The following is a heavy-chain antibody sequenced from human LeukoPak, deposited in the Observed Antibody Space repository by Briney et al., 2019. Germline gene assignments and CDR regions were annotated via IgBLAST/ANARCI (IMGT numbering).Heavy chain of an antibody. CDR2: ISYDGSNK. V-gene: IGHV3-30-3*01. Sequence: GGSLRLSCAASGFTFSSYAMHWVRQAPCKGLEWVAVISYDGSNKYYAAPVKGRFTISRDDSKNTLYLQMNSLKTEDTAVYYCTTDYEEWELLQHAFDIWGQGTMVTVSS. J-gene: IGHJ3*02. CDR3: TTDYEEWELLQHAFDI. D-gene: IGHD1-26*01. CDR1: GFTFSSYA.